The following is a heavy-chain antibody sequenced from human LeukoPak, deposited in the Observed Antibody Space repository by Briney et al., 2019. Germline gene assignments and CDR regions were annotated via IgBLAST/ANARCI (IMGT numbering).Heavy chain of an antibody. CDR1: GGTFSSHA. D-gene: IGHD2-2*01. CDR3: ARIVPAAINWFDP. V-gene: IGHV1-69*13. CDR2: IIPIFGTA. Sequence: SVKVSCKASGGTFSSHAISWVRQAPGQGLEWMGGIIPIFGTADYEQNFQGRVTITVDESTSTAYVELSSLRSEDTAVYYCARIVPAAINWFDPWGQGTLVTVSS. J-gene: IGHJ5*02.